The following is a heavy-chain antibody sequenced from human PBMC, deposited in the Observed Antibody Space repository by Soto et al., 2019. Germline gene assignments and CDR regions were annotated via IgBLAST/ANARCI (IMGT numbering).Heavy chain of an antibody. CDR2: VNGDGTTT. J-gene: IGHJ4*02. D-gene: IGHD1-26*01. CDR3: ARGAFRAYYHAY. V-gene: IGHV3-74*01. Sequence: GGSLRLSCAASGFSFSNYWIHWVRQDPGKGLVWVSRVNGDGTTTNYADSVKGRFTISRDNARNTVYLQMNSLRAEDTAIYYCARGAFRAYYHAYWGLGTSVTVSS. CDR1: GFSFSNYW.